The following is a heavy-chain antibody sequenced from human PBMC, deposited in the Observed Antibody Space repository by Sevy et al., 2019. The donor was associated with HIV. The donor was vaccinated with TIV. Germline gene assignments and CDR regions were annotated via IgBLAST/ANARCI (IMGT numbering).Heavy chain of an antibody. V-gene: IGHV3-49*04. J-gene: IGHJ4*02. D-gene: IGHD1-1*01. CDR1: GFSFGDYA. Sequence: GGSLRLSCTAPGFSFGDYAMNWVRQAPGKGLEWVAFLKNKARGGTLDHAASVKGRFTISRDDSKSIVYLQMNDLRTEDTGVYYCTRWKGAKSIFDYWGQGALVTVSS. CDR2: LKNKARGGTL. CDR3: TRWKGAKSIFDY.